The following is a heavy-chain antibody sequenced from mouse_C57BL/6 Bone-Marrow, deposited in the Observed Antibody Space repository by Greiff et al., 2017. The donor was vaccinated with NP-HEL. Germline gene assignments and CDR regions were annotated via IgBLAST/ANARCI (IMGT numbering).Heavy chain of an antibody. J-gene: IGHJ4*01. CDR1: GFTFTDYY. CDR3: ARSPSYYGSSSAMDY. V-gene: IGHV7-3*01. Sequence: EVKVVESGGGLVQPGGSLSLSCAASGFTFTDYYTSWVRQPPGKALEWLGFIRNKANGYTTEYSASVKGRFTISRDNSQSILYLQMNALRAEDSATYYCARSPSYYGSSSAMDYWGQGTSVTVSS. CDR2: IRNKANGYTT. D-gene: IGHD1-1*01.